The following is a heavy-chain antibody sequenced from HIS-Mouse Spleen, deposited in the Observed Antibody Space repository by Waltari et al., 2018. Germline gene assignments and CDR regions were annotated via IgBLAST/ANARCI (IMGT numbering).Heavy chain of an antibody. D-gene: IGHD3-10*01. Sequence: QVQLVESGGGVVQPGRSLRLSCAASGFTFSSYAMHWVRQAPGKGLEWGAVISYDGSNKYNADSVKGRFTISRDNSKNTLYLQMNSLRAEDTAVYYCAREGDLWGQGTLVTVSS. J-gene: IGHJ4*02. CDR1: GFTFSSYA. CDR2: ISYDGSNK. V-gene: IGHV3-30-3*01. CDR3: AREGDL.